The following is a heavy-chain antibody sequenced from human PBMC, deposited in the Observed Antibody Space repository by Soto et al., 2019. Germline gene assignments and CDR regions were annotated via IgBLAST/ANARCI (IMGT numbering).Heavy chain of an antibody. J-gene: IGHJ6*02. CDR2: IIPIFGTA. V-gene: IGHV1-69*13. CDR3: ARDLLVNYYYYYGMDV. CDR1: GGTFSSYA. D-gene: IGHD1-26*01. Sequence: ASVKVSCKASGGTFSSYAISWVRQAPGQGLEWMGGIIPIFGTANYAQKFQGRVTITADESTSTAYMELSSLRSEDTAVYYCARDLLVNYYYYYGMDVWGQGTTVTVSS.